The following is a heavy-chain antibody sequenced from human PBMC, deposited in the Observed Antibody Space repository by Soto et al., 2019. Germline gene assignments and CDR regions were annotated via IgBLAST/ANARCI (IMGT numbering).Heavy chain of an antibody. J-gene: IGHJ6*02. V-gene: IGHV2-5*02. CDR1: GFSVSTSGVG. CDR2: IYWDDDK. Sequence: QITLKESGPTLVKPTQTLTLTCTFSGFSVSTSGVGVAWIRQPPGKALEWLALIYWDDDKRYSPFLQSRVTITKDTSENQVVLTMTNMDPVDTATYCCAHKGGRGAGMDVWGQGTTVTVSS. D-gene: IGHD2-15*01. CDR3: AHKGGRGAGMDV.